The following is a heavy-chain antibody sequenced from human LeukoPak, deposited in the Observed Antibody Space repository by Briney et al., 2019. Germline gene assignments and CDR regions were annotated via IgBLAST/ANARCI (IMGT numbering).Heavy chain of an antibody. V-gene: IGHV3-15*01. J-gene: IGHJ4*02. D-gene: IGHD4/OR15-4a*01. CDR2: VRSVAAGGAT. CDR3: VTDTVVPLAQIDH. CDR1: GFIFSDAW. Sequence: SGGSLRLTCAASGFIFSDAWMSWVRQAPGQGLVWVGRVRSVAAGGATEYAAPVEGRFIISRDDSKYTLSLQMNSLQIEDTAVYFCVTDTVVPLAQIDHWGQGTPVTVSS.